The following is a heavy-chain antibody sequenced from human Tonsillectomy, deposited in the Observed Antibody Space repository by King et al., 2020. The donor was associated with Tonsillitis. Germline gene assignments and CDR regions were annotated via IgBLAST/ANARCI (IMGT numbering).Heavy chain of an antibody. D-gene: IGHD3-9*01. Sequence: QLQESGPGLVKPSETLSLTCTVSGGPISSTSYYWTWIRQPPGKGLEWIGSIHASGATYYTPSLNSRVSISVDTSKNLFSLKVTSATAADTAVYYCGRVDRYVGEGLVDYWGQGTLVTVSS. CDR2: IHASGAT. CDR1: GGPISSTSYY. J-gene: IGHJ4*02. CDR3: GRVDRYVGEGLVDY. V-gene: IGHV4-39*02.